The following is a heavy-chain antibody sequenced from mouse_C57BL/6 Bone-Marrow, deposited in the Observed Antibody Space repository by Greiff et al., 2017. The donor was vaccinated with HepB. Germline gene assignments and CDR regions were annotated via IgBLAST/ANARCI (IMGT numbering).Heavy chain of an antibody. CDR1: GYTFTRYW. CDR2: IDPSDSYT. V-gene: IGHV1-50*01. CDR3: ARSTGEAY. Sequence: VQLQQPGAELVKPGASVKLSCKASGYTFTRYWMQWVKQRPGQGLEWIGEIDPSDSYTNYNQKFKGKATLTVDTSSSTAYMQLSSLTSEDSAVYYCARSTGEAYWGQGTTLTVSS. J-gene: IGHJ2*01.